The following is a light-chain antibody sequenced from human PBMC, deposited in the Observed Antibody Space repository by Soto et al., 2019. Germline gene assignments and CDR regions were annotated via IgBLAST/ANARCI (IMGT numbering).Light chain of an antibody. Sequence: EIVMRQSPATLSVSPGDRATLSCRASQSVSSNLAWYQQKPGQAPRLLISGASTRATGIPARFSGTGSGTEFTLIISSLQSEDFAVYYCQQYYNWPRTFGQGTKVDIK. CDR2: GAS. CDR3: QQYYNWPRT. J-gene: IGKJ1*01. V-gene: IGKV3-15*01. CDR1: QSVSSN.